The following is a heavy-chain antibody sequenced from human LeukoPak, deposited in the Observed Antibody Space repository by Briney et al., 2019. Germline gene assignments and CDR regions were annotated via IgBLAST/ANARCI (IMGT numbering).Heavy chain of an antibody. CDR2: INRDGSIT. D-gene: IGHD1-7*01. CDR3: AKGAVTETTCPSDY. J-gene: IGHJ4*02. CDR1: GFTFTTYW. V-gene: IGHV3-74*01. Sequence: HPGGSLRLSCAASGFTFTTYWMHWVRQAPGKGLVWVSHINRDGSITSYADSVKGRFTISRDNAKNTLYLQMNSLRAEDTAVYYCAKGAVTETTCPSDYWGQGTLVTVSS.